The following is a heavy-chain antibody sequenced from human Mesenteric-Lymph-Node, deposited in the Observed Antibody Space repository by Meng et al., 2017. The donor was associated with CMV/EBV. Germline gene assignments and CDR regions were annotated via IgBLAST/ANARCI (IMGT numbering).Heavy chain of an antibody. CDR1: GFTFDDYT. CDR2: ISWDGGST. CDR3: AKDQEGGPYYYYGMDV. V-gene: IGHV3-43*01. D-gene: IGHD3-16*01. J-gene: IGHJ6*02. Sequence: GGSLRLSCAASGFTFDDYTMHWVRQAPGKGLEWVSLISWDGGSTYYADSVKGRFTISRDNSKNSLYLQMNSLRTEDTALYYCAKDQEGGPYYYYGMDVWGQGTTVTVSS.